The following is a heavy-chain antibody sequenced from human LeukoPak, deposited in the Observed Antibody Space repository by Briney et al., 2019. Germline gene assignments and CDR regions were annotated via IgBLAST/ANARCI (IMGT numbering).Heavy chain of an antibody. Sequence: GGSLRLSCAASGFTISNYWMNWVRQAPGKGLEWVSVMYSGGSTYYADSVKGRVAISRDNSQNTVFLQMNSVRVEDTAVYYCARSYSNHLFGMDVWGQGTAVTVSS. D-gene: IGHD4-11*01. CDR3: ARSYSNHLFGMDV. CDR1: GFTISNYW. J-gene: IGHJ6*02. CDR2: MYSGGST. V-gene: IGHV3-66*01.